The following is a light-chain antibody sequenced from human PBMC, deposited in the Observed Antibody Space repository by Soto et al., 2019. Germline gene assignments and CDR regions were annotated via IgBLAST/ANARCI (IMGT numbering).Light chain of an antibody. CDR2: EVT. J-gene: IGLJ1*01. V-gene: IGLV2-14*01. Sequence: QSVLTQPASVSGSPGQTITISCTGTSSDIGGYNAVSWYQHHPGKAPKLIIYEVTHRPSGVSDRFSASKSGNTASLTISGLQAEDEADYYCNSFRVSHLYVFGTGTKV. CDR1: SSDIGGYNA. CDR3: NSFRVSHLYV.